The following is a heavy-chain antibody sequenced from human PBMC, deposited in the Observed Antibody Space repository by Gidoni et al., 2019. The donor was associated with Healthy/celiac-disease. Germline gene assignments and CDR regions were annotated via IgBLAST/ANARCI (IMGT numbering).Heavy chain of an antibody. CDR3: ARGGREMATITSFDY. V-gene: IGHV3-11*06. CDR1: GFTFSDYY. Sequence: QVQLVESGGGLVKPGGSLRLSCAASGFTFSDYYMSWIRQAPGKGLEWVSYISSSSSYTNYADSVKGRFTISRDNAKNSLYLQMNSLRAEDTAVYYCARGGREMATITSFDYWGQGTLVTVSS. J-gene: IGHJ4*02. CDR2: ISSSSSYT. D-gene: IGHD5-12*01.